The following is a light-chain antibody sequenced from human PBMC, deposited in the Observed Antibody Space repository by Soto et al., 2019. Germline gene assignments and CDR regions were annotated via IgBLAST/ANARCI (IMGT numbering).Light chain of an antibody. CDR1: QSAANNY. CDR2: GTS. J-gene: IGKJ2*01. CDR3: QQFVNSPYT. V-gene: IGKV3-20*01. Sequence: EIVLTQSPGTLSLSPGERATLFCRASQSAANNYIAWYQQKPGQAPSLLIYGTSKRATGIPDRFNGSGSGTDFTLHITSVAPEDFAVYYCQQFVNSPYTFGLGTKLEI.